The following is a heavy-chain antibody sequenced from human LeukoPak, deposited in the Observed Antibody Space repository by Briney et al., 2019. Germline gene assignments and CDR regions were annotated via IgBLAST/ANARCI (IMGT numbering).Heavy chain of an antibody. V-gene: IGHV3-33*08. CDR2: IWYDGSNK. Sequence: GGSLRLSCAASGFTFSSYSINWVRQAPGKGLEWVAVIWYDGSNKYYADSVKGRFTISRDNSKNTLYLQMNSLRAEDTAVYYCAREGPYYFDYWGQGTLVTVSS. J-gene: IGHJ4*02. CDR1: GFTFSSYS. CDR3: AREGPYYFDY.